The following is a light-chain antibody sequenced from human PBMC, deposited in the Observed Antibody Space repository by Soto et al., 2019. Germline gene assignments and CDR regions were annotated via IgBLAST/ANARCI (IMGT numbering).Light chain of an antibody. CDR1: QSINTK. V-gene: IGKV3-15*01. Sequence: EIVMTQSPATLSVSPGERATLSCRASQSINTKLAWYQQKPGQAPRLLIYDAFNRAAGIPARFSGSGSGTEFSLTISSLQYEDFEVYYCQQFNRWHFTLGDGTKVDIK. CDR3: QQFNRWHFT. CDR2: DAF. J-gene: IGKJ3*01.